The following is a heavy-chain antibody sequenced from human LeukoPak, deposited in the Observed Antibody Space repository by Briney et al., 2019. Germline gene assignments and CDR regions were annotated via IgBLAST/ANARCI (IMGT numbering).Heavy chain of an antibody. CDR3: ARAAVGVAVGY. CDR1: GFTFSSWW. Sequence: GGSLRLSCAASGFTFSSWWMHWVRQAPGKGLAWVSRINTDGSSTSYADSVKGRFTTARDNAKNTLYLQMNSLRAEDTAVYYCARAAVGVAVGYWGQGTLVTVSS. V-gene: IGHV3-74*01. CDR2: INTDGSST. J-gene: IGHJ4*02. D-gene: IGHD6-19*01.